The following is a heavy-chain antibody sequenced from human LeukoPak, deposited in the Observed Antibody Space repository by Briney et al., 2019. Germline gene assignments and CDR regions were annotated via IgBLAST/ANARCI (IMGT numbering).Heavy chain of an antibody. D-gene: IGHD3-10*01. V-gene: IGHV4-59*08. CDR1: GGSISSYY. CDR2: IYYSGST. Sequence: SETLSLTCTVSGGSISSYYWSWIRQPPGKGLEWIGYIYYSGSTNYNPSLKSRVTISPDTSKNQFSLKLSSVTAADTAVYYCARHYGSGSYYRFWGQGTLVTVSS. CDR3: ARHYGSGSYYRF. J-gene: IGHJ4*02.